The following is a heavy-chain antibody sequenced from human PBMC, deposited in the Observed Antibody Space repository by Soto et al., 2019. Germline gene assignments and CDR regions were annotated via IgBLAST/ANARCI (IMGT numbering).Heavy chain of an antibody. CDR1: GGSFSGYY. V-gene: IGHV4-34*01. CDR2: INHSGST. D-gene: IGHD3-3*01. Sequence: KTSETLSLTCAVYGGSFSGYYWSWIRQPPGKGLEWIGEINHSGSTNYNPSLKSRVTISVDTSKNQFSLKLSSVTAADTAVYYCARNHLPFYYDFWSGYYNGGYYYYGMDVWGQGTTVTVSS. J-gene: IGHJ6*02. CDR3: ARNHLPFYYDFWSGYYNGGYYYYGMDV.